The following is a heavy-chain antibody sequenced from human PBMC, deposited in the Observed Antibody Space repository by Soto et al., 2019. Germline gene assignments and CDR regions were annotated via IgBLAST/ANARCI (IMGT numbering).Heavy chain of an antibody. CDR3: ARHVGLVVAATVNWFAP. D-gene: IGHD2-15*01. CDR2: IYYSGST. J-gene: IGHJ5*02. CDR1: GGSISSSSYY. Sequence: PSETLSLTCTVSGGSISSSSYYWGWIRQPPGKGLEWIGSIYYSGSTYYNPSLKSRVTISVDTSKNQFSLKLSSVTAADTAVYYCARHVGLVVAATVNWFAPWGQGTLVTVSS. V-gene: IGHV4-39*01.